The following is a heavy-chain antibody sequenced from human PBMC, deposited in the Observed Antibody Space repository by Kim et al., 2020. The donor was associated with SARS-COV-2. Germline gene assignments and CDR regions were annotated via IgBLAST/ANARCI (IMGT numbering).Heavy chain of an antibody. CDR3: AKDLSPGYSKNYYYYGMDV. D-gene: IGHD3-9*01. V-gene: IGHV3-30*02. Sequence: GRFTISRDNSKNTLYLQMNSLRAEDTAVYYCAKDLSPGYSKNYYYYGMDVWGQGTTVTVSS. J-gene: IGHJ6*02.